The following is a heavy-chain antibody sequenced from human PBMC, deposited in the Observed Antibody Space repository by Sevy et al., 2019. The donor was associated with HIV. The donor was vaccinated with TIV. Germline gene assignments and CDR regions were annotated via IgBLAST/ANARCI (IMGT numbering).Heavy chain of an antibody. V-gene: IGHV3-21*01. CDR1: GFTFSSFN. CDR2: ISSTSGYI. Sequence: GGSLRLSCAASGFTFSSFNMNWVRQAPGKGLEWVLSISSTSGYIFYADSVKGRFTISRDNAKNSLYLQMNSLGAEDTAVYYCARAPGGYYFYYLDSWGQGTLVTVSS. CDR3: ARAPGGYYFYYLDS. J-gene: IGHJ4*02. D-gene: IGHD3-22*01.